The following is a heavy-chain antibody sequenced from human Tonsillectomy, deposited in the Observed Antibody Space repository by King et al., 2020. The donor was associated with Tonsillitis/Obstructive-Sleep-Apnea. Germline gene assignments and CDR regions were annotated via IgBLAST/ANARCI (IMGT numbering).Heavy chain of an antibody. CDR3: AREGSDGYFDY. J-gene: IGHJ4*02. D-gene: IGHD2-21*02. V-gene: IGHV4-59*01. Sequence: QLQESGPGLVKPSETLSLTCTVSGGSISNYYWTWIRQPPGKGLEWIGYIYYSGSTHYNPSLKSRVTISVDTSTNQFSLNLSSVTAADTAVYYCAREGSDGYFDYWGQGTLVTVSS. CDR1: GGSISNYY. CDR2: IYYSGST.